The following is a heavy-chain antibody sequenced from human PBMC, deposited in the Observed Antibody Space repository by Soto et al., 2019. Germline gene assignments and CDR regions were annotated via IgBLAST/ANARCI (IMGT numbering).Heavy chain of an antibody. V-gene: IGHV3-30-3*01. CDR1: GFTFSTHA. J-gene: IGHJ6*02. CDR2: ISFDGVTK. D-gene: IGHD2-2*01. CDR3: SRDYALYDYYYYYGLDV. Sequence: QVQLVESGGGVVQPGRSLRPSCAASGFTFSTHAMTWVRQAPGKGLAWVALISFDGVTKYYADSVRGRFTISRDISKNTLYQQMNSLRVEDAAVYYCSRDYALYDYYYYYGLDVWGQGTTVTVSS.